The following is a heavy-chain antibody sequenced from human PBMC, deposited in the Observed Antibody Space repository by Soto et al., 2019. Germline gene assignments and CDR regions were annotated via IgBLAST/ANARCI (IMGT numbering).Heavy chain of an antibody. V-gene: IGHV1-18*01. Sequence: ASVKVSCKASGGTFSRYSISWVRQAPGQGLEWMGWVSGNNGASNPAPKVQGRITMTLDTSTGVSYMALRSLRSDDTAIYYCVRDQKYFRVNGNWFDSWGQGTLVTVSS. CDR2: VSGNNGAS. D-gene: IGHD2-2*01. J-gene: IGHJ5*01. CDR3: VRDQKYFRVNGNWFDS. CDR1: GGTFSRYS.